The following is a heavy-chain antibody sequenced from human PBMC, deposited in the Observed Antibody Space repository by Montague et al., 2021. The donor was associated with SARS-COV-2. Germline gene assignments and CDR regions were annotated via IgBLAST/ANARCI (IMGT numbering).Heavy chain of an antibody. D-gene: IGHD2-15*01. CDR1: GGSFSGYY. CDR2: TNDSVRT. CDR3: ARAYCSGSGCYYYYGIDV. V-gene: IGHV4-34*01. Sequence: SETLSLTCAVYGGSFSGYYWIWIRKPPGRGLEWIGKTNDSVRTXXXPSXXXRVPISVDTSKNQFSLRLSSVTAAETAVYYCARAYCSGSGCYYYYGIDVWGQGTTVTVSS. J-gene: IGHJ6*02.